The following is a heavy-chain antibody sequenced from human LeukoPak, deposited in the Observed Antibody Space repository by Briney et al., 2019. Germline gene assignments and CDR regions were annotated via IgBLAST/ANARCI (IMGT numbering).Heavy chain of an antibody. CDR1: GGSFSGYY. CDR2: INHSGST. J-gene: IGHJ3*02. Sequence: PSETLSLTCAVYGGSFSGYYWSWIRQPPGKGPEWIGEINHSGSTNYNPSLTSRVTISVDTSKNQFSLKLSSVTAADTAVYYCARVHYYDSWGQGTMVTVSS. D-gene: IGHD3-10*01. CDR3: ARVHYYDS. V-gene: IGHV4-34*01.